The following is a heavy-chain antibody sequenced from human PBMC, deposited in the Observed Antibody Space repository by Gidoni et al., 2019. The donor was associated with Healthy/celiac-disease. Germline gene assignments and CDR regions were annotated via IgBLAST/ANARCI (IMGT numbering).Heavy chain of an antibody. CDR3: ARDRDVVVPGVGDY. J-gene: IGHJ4*02. D-gene: IGHD2-15*01. V-gene: IGHV3-21*01. Sequence: EVHLVASGGGLVKPGGSLRLSCAASAFTFSSYSMNLVRQAPGKGLEWVSSISSSSSYRYYAYSVKGRYTMTRDNAKNALYLQMNSLRAEYTAVYYCARDRDVVVPGVGDYWGQGTLVTVSS. CDR2: ISSSSSYR. CDR1: AFTFSSYS.